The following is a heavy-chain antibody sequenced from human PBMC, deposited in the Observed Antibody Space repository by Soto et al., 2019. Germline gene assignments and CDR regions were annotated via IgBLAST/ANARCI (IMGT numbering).Heavy chain of an antibody. CDR1: GFTFSDYY. Sequence: QVQLVDSGGGLVKPGGSLRLSCAASGFTFSDYYMSWIRQAPGKGLEWVSYISSSSSYTNYADSVKGRFTISRDNAKNSLYLRMNSLRAEDTAVYYCARSRAADYGDYSDYWGQGTLVTVSS. D-gene: IGHD4-17*01. CDR3: ARSRAADYGDYSDY. CDR2: ISSSSSYT. J-gene: IGHJ4*02. V-gene: IGHV3-11*05.